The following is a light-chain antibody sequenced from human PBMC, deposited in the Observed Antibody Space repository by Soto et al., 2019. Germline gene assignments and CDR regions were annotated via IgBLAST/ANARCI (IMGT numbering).Light chain of an antibody. CDR3: QQDNNRPRT. Sequence: EIVMTQSPATLSVSPGERATLSCRASQSVSSNLAWYQQKPGQAPRLLIYGASTRATGIPARFSGSGSGTEFTLTISSLQPEDFAVYYCQQDNNRPRTFGGGTKVEIK. V-gene: IGKV3-15*01. CDR1: QSVSSN. J-gene: IGKJ4*01. CDR2: GAS.